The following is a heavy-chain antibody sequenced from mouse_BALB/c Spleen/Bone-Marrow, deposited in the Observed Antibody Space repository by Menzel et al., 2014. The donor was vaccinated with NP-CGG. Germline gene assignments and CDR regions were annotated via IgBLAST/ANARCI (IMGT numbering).Heavy chain of an antibody. Sequence: EESGGRLVTPGTPLTLTCTVSGFVLTTNSMSWVRQAPGKGLEWIGITYSDGNIFQANWAKGRLTISRTSTTVDLKLTSPTTEDTATYFCARVDYNSGGGFNIWGPGTLVTVSS. J-gene: IGHJ1*01. CDR3: ARVDYNSGGGFNI. CDR1: GFVLTTNS. D-gene: IGHD1-1*02. V-gene: IGHV5-6-5*01. CDR2: TYSDGNI.